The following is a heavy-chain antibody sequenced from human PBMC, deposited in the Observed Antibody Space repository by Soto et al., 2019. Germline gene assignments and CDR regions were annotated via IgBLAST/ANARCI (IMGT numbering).Heavy chain of an antibody. Sequence: XSVKVSCKASGYTLTSYYMHWVRQAPGQGLEWMGIINPSGGSTSYAQKFQGRVTMTRDTSTSTVYMELSSLRSEDTAVYYCARDKDYYDSSGYYFGYWGQGTLVTASS. D-gene: IGHD3-22*01. CDR2: INPSGGST. CDR3: ARDKDYYDSSGYYFGY. CDR1: GYTLTSYY. V-gene: IGHV1-46*01. J-gene: IGHJ4*02.